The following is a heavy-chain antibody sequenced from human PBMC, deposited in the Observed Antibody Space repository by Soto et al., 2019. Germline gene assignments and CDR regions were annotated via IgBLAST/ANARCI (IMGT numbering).Heavy chain of an antibody. Sequence: EVQLVESGGGLIQPGGSLRLSCAASGFTVSSNYMSWVRQAPGKGLEWVSVIYSGGSTYYADSVKGRFTISRDNSKNTLYLQMNSLRAEDTAVYYCARDGPTVVSPNWYVDLWGRGTLVTVSS. CDR1: GFTVSSNY. V-gene: IGHV3-53*01. D-gene: IGHD2-8*02. J-gene: IGHJ2*01. CDR3: ARDGPTVVSPNWYVDL. CDR2: IYSGGST.